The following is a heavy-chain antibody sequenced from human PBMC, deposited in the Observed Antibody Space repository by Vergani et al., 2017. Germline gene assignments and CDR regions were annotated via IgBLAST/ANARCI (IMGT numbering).Heavy chain of an antibody. J-gene: IGHJ4*02. V-gene: IGHV4-39*07. CDR2: IYYSGST. Sequence: QVQLQESGPGLVKPSETLSLTCTVSGGSISSYYWSWIRQPPGKGLEWIGSIYYSGSTYYNPSLKSRVTISVDTSKNQFSLKLSSVTAADTAVYYCARSYSSSEFDYWGQGTLVTVSS. D-gene: IGHD6-13*01. CDR1: GGSISSYY. CDR3: ARSYSSSEFDY.